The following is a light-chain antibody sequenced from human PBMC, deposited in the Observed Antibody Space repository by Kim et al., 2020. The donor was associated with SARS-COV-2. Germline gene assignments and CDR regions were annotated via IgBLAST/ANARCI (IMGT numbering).Light chain of an antibody. CDR1: QSVTNGN. V-gene: IGKV3-20*01. CDR2: AAS. J-gene: IGKJ2*01. Sequence: EIVLTQSPGTLSLSPGASATLSCRASQSVTNGNLAWYQQRPGQAPRLLIYAASRRATGIPDRFTGSGSGTDFTLTIGRLEAEDFALYFCQQYGSSRRSFGQGTKLEI. CDR3: QQYGSSRRS.